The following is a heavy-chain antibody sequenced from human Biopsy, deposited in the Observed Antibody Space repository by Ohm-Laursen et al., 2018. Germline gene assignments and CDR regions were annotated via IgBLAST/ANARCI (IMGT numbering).Heavy chain of an antibody. Sequence: SHTLSLTSTGSTVSNNYMTWVCHAQGQGLERVSLIYSGGDTRYADSVKGRFTIARDISKNTLYFQMNILRVEDTAVYYCAWGPSGVATIGRGQGTLVTVSS. V-gene: IGHV3-66*01. CDR2: IYSGGDT. J-gene: IGHJ4*02. CDR3: AWGPSGVATIG. D-gene: IGHD5-24*01. CDR1: GSTVSNNY.